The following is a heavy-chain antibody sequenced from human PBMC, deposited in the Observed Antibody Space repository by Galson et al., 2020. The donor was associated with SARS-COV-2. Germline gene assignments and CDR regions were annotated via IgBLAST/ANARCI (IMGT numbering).Heavy chain of an antibody. CDR3: ARIRASSSSDLYFDY. Sequence: SGPTLVKPTQTLTLTCTFSGFSLSTSGMCVSWIRQPPGKALEWLALIDWDDDKYYSTSLKTRLTISKDTSKNQVVLTMTNMDPVDTATYYCARIRASSSSDLYFDYWGQGTLVTVSS. CDR2: IDWDDDK. J-gene: IGHJ4*02. D-gene: IGHD6-6*01. CDR1: GFSLSTSGMC. V-gene: IGHV2-70*01.